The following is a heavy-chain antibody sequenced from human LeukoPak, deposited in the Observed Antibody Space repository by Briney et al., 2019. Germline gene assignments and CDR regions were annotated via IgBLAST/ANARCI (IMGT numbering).Heavy chain of an antibody. V-gene: IGHV3-21*01. CDR1: GFTFSSYS. J-gene: IGHJ4*02. D-gene: IGHD6-13*01. CDR3: ARAIAAAGFDY. CDR2: ISSSSYI. Sequence: KPGGSLRLSCAASGFTFSSYSMNWVRQAPGKGLEWVSSISSSSYIYYADSVKGRFTISRDNARNSLYLQMNSLRAEDTAVYYCARAIAAAGFDYWGQGTLVTVSS.